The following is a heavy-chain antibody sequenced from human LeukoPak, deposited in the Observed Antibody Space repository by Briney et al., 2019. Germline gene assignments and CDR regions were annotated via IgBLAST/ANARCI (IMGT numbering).Heavy chain of an antibody. CDR3: ARDTLDYYDSGYDAFDI. J-gene: IGHJ3*02. D-gene: IGHD3-22*01. CDR2: ISSSNSYI. Sequence: GGSLRLSCAASGFTFSSYSMNWVRQAPGKGLEWVSSISSSNSYIYYADSVKGRFTISRDNAKNSLYLQMNSLRAEDTAVYYCARDTLDYYDSGYDAFDIWGQGTMVTVSS. CDR1: GFTFSSYS. V-gene: IGHV3-21*01.